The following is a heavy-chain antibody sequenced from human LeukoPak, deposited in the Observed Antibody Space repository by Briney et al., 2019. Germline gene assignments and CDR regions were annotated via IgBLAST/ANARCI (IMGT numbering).Heavy chain of an antibody. V-gene: IGHV5-51*01. Sequence: GESLKISCKGSGYSFTSYWIGWVRQPPGKGLEWMGVIYPSDSDTRYSPSFQGQVTISADRSFTTAYLQWSSLKASDTGMYYCARRGRPAASWYFDFWGRGTLVTVSS. J-gene: IGHJ2*01. CDR3: ARRGRPAASWYFDF. CDR1: GYSFTSYW. D-gene: IGHD2-2*01. CDR2: IYPSDSDT.